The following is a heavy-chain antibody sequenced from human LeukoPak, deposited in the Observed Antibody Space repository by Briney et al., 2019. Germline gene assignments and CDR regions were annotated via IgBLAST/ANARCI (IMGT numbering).Heavy chain of an antibody. D-gene: IGHD6-19*01. CDR1: GFTFSNFG. CDR3: AKDWAYSGWAYYFDY. J-gene: IGHJ4*02. Sequence: GGSLRLSCAASGFTFSNFGMHWVRQAPGKVPEWVAFIRYDGSNKYYADSVKGRFTISRDNSKNTLYLQMNSLRAEDTAVYYCAKDWAYSGWAYYFDYWGQGTLVTVSS. CDR2: IRYDGSNK. V-gene: IGHV3-30*02.